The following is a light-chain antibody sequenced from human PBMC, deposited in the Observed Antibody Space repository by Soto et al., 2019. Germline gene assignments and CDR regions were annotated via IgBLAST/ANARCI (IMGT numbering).Light chain of an antibody. V-gene: IGKV3-20*01. CDR2: GAS. J-gene: IGKJ3*01. CDR1: HSVNNS. Sequence: EVVLTQSPGTLSLSPGDRATLSCRASHSVNNSLAWYQQKPGQPPRLVLYGASSRAAGIPDRFSGSGYGTDFTLIISRLEAEDCAVFYCQQDGTSARGFGPGTKLEIK. CDR3: QQDGTSARG.